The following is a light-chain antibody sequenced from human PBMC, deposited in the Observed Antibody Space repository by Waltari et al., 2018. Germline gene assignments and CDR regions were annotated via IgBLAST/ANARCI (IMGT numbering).Light chain of an antibody. CDR2: LCS. V-gene: IGKV2-28*01. CDR1: HSLLHSNGYNY. Sequence: DIVMTQSPLSVPVTPGASASISCWSSHSLLHSNGYNYFDWYLQKPGPSPQLLIYLCSHRASGVPDRFSGSGSGTDFTLKISSVEAEDVGVYYCMQALIAPYTFGQGTKLEIK. CDR3: MQALIAPYT. J-gene: IGKJ2*01.